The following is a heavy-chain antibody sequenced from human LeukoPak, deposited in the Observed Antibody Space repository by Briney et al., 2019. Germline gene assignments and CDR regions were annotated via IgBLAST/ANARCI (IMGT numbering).Heavy chain of an antibody. D-gene: IGHD1-26*01. CDR3: AAGPWELDF. CDR2: IYNGGNT. CDR1: GVSINTYY. Sequence: SETLSLTCTVSGVSINTYYASWIRQAPGKGLEFIGLIYNGGNTNYNPSLKSRATISVDTSNNQFSLRLTSVTAADTAMYYCAAGPWELDFWGQGTLVTVSS. J-gene: IGHJ4*02. V-gene: IGHV4-4*09.